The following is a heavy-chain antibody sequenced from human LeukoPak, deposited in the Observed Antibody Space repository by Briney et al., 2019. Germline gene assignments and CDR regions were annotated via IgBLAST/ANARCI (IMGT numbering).Heavy chain of an antibody. CDR1: GFTFDDYG. J-gene: IGHJ6*03. V-gene: IGHV3-20*04. Sequence: GGSLRLSCAASGFTFDDYGMSWVRQAPGKGLEWVSGINWNGGSTGYADSVKGRFTISRDNAKNSLYLQMNSLRAEDTALYYCARDKYYYDSSGWDYYYYMDVWGRGTTVAVSS. D-gene: IGHD3-22*01. CDR2: INWNGGST. CDR3: ARDKYYYDSSGWDYYYYMDV.